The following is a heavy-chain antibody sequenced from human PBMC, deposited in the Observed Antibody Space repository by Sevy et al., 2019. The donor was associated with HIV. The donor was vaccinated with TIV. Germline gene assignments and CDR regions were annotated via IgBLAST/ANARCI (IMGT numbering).Heavy chain of an antibody. Sequence: SETLSLTCAVSGGSVSSGDYYWSWIRQPPGKGLEWIGYVSYIGSTNYSPSLKSRLTISVETSRNQLSLKLNSVTAADTAVYYCARDRIAAAGGHFDYWGQGILVTVSS. V-gene: IGHV4-61*08. CDR2: VSYIGST. J-gene: IGHJ4*02. D-gene: IGHD6-13*01. CDR1: GGSVSSGDYY. CDR3: ARDRIAAAGGHFDY.